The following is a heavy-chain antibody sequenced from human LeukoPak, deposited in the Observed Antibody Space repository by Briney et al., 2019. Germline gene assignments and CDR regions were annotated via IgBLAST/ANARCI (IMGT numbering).Heavy chain of an antibody. CDR3: AREDQYGDYQYYFDY. Sequence: PSETLSLTCTVSGGSISSGSYYWSWIQQPAGKGLEWIGRIYTSGSTNYNPSLKSRVTISVDTSKNQFSLKLSSVTAADTAMYYCAREDQYGDYQYYFDYWGQGTLVTVSS. V-gene: IGHV4-61*02. J-gene: IGHJ4*02. CDR1: GGSISSGSYY. D-gene: IGHD4-17*01. CDR2: IYTSGST.